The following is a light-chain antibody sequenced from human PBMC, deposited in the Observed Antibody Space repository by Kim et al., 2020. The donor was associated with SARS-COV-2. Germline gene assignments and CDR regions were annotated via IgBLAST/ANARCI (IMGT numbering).Light chain of an antibody. CDR1: QSISRR. Sequence: DIQMTQSPSTLSASVGDRVTITCRASQSISRRLAWYQQKPGRAPKFLIYKASSLESGVPARFSGSGSETEFTLTVSSLQPDDFATYYCQQYNIFPWTFGQGTKVDIK. CDR3: QQYNIFPWT. J-gene: IGKJ1*01. V-gene: IGKV1-5*03. CDR2: KAS.